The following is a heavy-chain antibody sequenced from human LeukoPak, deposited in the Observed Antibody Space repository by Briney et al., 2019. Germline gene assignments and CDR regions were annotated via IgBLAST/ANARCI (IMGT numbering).Heavy chain of an antibody. CDR1: GGTFSSYA. V-gene: IGHV1-69*05. J-gene: IGHJ4*02. CDR2: IIPIFGTA. Sequence: SVKVSCKASGGTFSSYAISWVRQAPGQGLEWMGRIIPIFGTANYAQKFQGRVTITTDESTSTAYMKLSSLRSEDTAVYYCARAGNYYGSGSYRYWGQGTLVTVSS. D-gene: IGHD3-10*01. CDR3: ARAGNYYGSGSYRY.